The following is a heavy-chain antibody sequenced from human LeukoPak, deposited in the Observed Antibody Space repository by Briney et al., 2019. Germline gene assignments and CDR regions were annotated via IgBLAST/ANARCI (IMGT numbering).Heavy chain of an antibody. V-gene: IGHV4-61*02. J-gene: IGHJ3*02. CDR1: GGSISSGSYY. D-gene: IGHD2-15*01. CDR3: ARKGDIVVLGAFDI. Sequence: SETLSLTCTVSGGSISSGSYYWSWIRQPAGKGLEWIGRIYTSGSTNYNPSLKSRVTISVDTSKHQFSLRLSSVTAADTAVNYCARKGDIVVLGAFDIWGQGTMVTVSS. CDR2: IYTSGST.